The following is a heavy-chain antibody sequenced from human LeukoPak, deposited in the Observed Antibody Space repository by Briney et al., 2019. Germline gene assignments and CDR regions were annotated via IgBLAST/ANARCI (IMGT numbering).Heavy chain of an antibody. D-gene: IGHD3-22*01. V-gene: IGHV1-8*01. CDR3: ARGGVVVVFPDAFDI. Sequence: GASVKVPCKASGYTFTSYDINWVRQATGQGLEWMGWMNPNSGNTGYAQKFQGRVTMTRNTSISTAYMELSSLRSEDTAVYYCARGGVVVVFPDAFDIWGQGTMVAVSS. CDR2: MNPNSGNT. J-gene: IGHJ3*02. CDR1: GYTFTSYD.